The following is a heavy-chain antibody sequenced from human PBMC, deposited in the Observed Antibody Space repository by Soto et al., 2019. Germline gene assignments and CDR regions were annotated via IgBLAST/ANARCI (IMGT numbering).Heavy chain of an antibody. Sequence: EVQLLESGGDLVQPGGSLRLSCAASGFTFSSYAMNWVRQAPGTGLEWVSAISGSGGNTFYADSVKVRFTISRDNSKTTPLLLMRSLRAASPAIYYWAMLNSGGYSDNGMDVWSPATTVTVSS. J-gene: IGHJ6*02. CDR1: GFTFSSYA. D-gene: IGHD1-26*01. CDR2: ISGSGGNT. V-gene: IGHV3-23*01. CDR3: AMLNSGGYSDNGMDV.